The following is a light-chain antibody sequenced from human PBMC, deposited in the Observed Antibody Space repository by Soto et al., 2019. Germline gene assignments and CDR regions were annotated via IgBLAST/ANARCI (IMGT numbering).Light chain of an antibody. CDR3: QQYVNSLYT. CDR2: GAS. V-gene: IGKV3-20*01. J-gene: IGKJ2*01. CDR1: QSISSSY. Sequence: EIVVTQSPGTLSLSPGERATLSCRASQSISSSYLAWYQQKPGQAPRLLIYGASNRATGFPDRFSGSGSGTDFTLTISRLEPEDFAVYYCQQYVNSLYTFGQGTKLEIK.